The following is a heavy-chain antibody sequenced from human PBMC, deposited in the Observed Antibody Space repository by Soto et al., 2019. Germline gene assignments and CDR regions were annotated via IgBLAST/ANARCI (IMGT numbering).Heavy chain of an antibody. CDR2: INHSGST. Sequence: SETLSLTCAVYGGSFSGYYWSWIRQPPGKGLEWIGEINHSGSTNYNPSLKSRVTISVDTSKNHFSLKLSSVTAADTAVYYCAREVSRRDGYYYYYGMDVWGQGTTVT. V-gene: IGHV4-34*01. J-gene: IGHJ6*01. CDR3: AREVSRRDGYYYYYGMDV. CDR1: GGSFSGYY.